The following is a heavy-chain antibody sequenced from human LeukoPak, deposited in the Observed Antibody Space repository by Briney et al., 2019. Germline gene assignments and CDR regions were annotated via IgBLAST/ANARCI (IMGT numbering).Heavy chain of an antibody. CDR2: IYSSGST. Sequence: SQTLSLTCSVSGDSISSGTYYWSWVRQPAGKGLEWIGRIYSSGSTNYNPSLKGRVALSVDTSKNQFSLKLSSVTAADTAVYYCARGPTRAIGFDIWGQGTTVTVS. V-gene: IGHV4-61*02. CDR1: GDSISSGTYY. CDR3: ARGPTRAIGFDI. J-gene: IGHJ3*02.